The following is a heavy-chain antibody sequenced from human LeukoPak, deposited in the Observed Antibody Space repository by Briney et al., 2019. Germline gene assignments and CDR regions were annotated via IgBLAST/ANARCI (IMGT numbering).Heavy chain of an antibody. Sequence: GESLKISCKGSGYSFTSYWIGWVRQMPGKGLVWMGIIYPGDSDTRYSPSFQGQVTISADKSISTAYLQWSSLKASDTAMYYCATSRYSSSWSDAFDIWGQGTMVTVSS. D-gene: IGHD6-13*01. J-gene: IGHJ3*02. CDR1: GYSFTSYW. CDR2: IYPGDSDT. V-gene: IGHV5-51*01. CDR3: ATSRYSSSWSDAFDI.